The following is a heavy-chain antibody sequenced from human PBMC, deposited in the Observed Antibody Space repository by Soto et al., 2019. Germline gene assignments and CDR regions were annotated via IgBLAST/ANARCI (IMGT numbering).Heavy chain of an antibody. D-gene: IGHD2-15*01. Sequence: VQSGAEVKKPXXSVKASXXXXXXTFTSYDINXXXXXXXXXXXXXXXMNPNRGNTGYAQKFQGRVTMTRNTSIRTAYMELRSLRSEDTAVYYCARGLVVVAATPLYYYGMDVWGQGTTVTVSS. J-gene: IGHJ6*02. CDR1: XXTFTSYD. V-gene: IGHV1-8*01. CDR3: ARGLVVVAATPLYYYGMDV. CDR2: MNPNRGNT.